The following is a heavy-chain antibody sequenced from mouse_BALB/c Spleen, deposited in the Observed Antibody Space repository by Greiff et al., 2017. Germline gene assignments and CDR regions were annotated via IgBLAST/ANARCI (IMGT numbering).Heavy chain of an antibody. CDR2: IWSGGST. D-gene: IGHD2-3*01. J-gene: IGHJ2*01. CDR1: GFSLTSYG. Sequence: VQRVESGPGLVQPSQSLSITCTVSGFSLTSYGVHWVRQSPGKGLEWLGVIWSGGSTDYNAAFISRLSISKDNSKSQVFFKMNSLQANDTAIYYCARCDGYGVDYWGQGTTLTVSS. V-gene: IGHV2-2*02. CDR3: ARCDGYGVDY.